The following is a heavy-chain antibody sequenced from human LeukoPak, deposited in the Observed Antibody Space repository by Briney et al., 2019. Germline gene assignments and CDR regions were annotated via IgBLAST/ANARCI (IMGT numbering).Heavy chain of an antibody. Sequence: QSGGSLRLSCAASGFTFSSYAMSWVRQAPGKGLEWVSAISGSGGSTYYTDSVKGRFSISRDNSKNTLYLQMNSLRAEDTAVYYCAKEGTYCGGDCYSEYFDYWGRGTQVTVSS. D-gene: IGHD2-21*02. V-gene: IGHV3-23*01. CDR1: GFTFSSYA. CDR3: AKEGTYCGGDCYSEYFDY. J-gene: IGHJ4*02. CDR2: ISGSGGST.